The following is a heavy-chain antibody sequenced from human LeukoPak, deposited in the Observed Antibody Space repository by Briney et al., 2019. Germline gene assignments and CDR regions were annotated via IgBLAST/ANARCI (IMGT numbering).Heavy chain of an antibody. CDR1: GFTFSSYG. Sequence: PGGTLRLSCAASGFTFSSYGMSWVGQAPGKGLEWVSVISGSGGSTYYADSVKGRFTISRDNAKNSLYLQMNSLRAEDTAVYYCARYESGYSSGWTRYYYYYYYMDVWGKGTTVTVSS. J-gene: IGHJ6*03. V-gene: IGHV3-23*01. CDR2: ISGSGGST. CDR3: ARYESGYSSGWTRYYYYYYYMDV. D-gene: IGHD6-19*01.